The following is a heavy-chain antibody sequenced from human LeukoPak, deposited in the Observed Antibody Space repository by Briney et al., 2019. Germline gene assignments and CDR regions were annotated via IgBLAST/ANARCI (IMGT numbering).Heavy chain of an antibody. D-gene: IGHD2-2*01. V-gene: IGHV3-74*01. J-gene: IGHJ3*02. CDR1: GFMFSSYW. CDR2: INSDGSST. CDR3: ARGPGAFDI. Sequence: GGSLRLSCVASGFMFSSYWMNWVRQAPGRGLVWVSRINSDGSSTSYADSVKGRFTISRDNAKNTLFLQMNSLRAEDTAVYYCARGPGAFDIWGQGTMVTVSS.